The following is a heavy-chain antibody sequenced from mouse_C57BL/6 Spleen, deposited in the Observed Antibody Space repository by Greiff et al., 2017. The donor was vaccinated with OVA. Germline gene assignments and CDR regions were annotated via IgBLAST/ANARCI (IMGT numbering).Heavy chain of an antibody. J-gene: IGHJ3*01. D-gene: IGHD1-1*01. V-gene: IGHV1-18*01. CDR2: INPNNGGT. CDR1: GYTFTDYN. CDR3: ASSYYYGSSYAWFAY. Sequence: VQLQQSGPELVKPGASVKIPCKASGYTFTDYNMDWVKQSHGKSLEWIGDINPNNGGTIYNQKFKGKATLTVDKSSSTAYMELRSLTSEDTAVYYCASSYYYGSSYAWFAYWGQGTLVTVSA.